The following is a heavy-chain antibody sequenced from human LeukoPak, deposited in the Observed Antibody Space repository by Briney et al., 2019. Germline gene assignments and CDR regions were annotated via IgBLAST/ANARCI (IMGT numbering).Heavy chain of an antibody. V-gene: IGHV1-2*02. CDR2: IGPHSTYT. J-gene: IGHJ4*02. D-gene: IGHD2/OR15-2a*01. CDR1: GFTFTDHY. Sequence: GASVKDSCTSSGFTFTDHYIHWVRQGPGQGLEWVGYIGPHSTYTSSPQEFQGRVTMTREASMSTAYMELTRLTSDDTAVYYCVREGEGPLSKDFDFWGQGTLVTVSS. CDR3: VREGEGPLSKDFDF.